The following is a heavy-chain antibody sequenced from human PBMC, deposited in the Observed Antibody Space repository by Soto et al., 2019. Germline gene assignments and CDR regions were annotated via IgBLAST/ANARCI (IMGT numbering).Heavy chain of an antibody. CDR3: VRCVSGDQTYFWYGMDV. CDR2: ISSSSNTL. J-gene: IGHJ6*02. V-gene: IGHV3-48*02. Sequence: GGSLRLSCAASGFTFSSYSMNWVRQAPGKGPQWISYISSSSNTLYYADSVKGRFTISRDYAKNSLYLQMNSLTDEDTAVYYCVRCVSGDQTYFWYGMDVWGQGTTVTVSS. D-gene: IGHD7-27*01. CDR1: GFTFSSYS.